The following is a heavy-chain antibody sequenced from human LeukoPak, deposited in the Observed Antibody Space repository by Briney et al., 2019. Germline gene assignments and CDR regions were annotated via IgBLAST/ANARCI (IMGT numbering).Heavy chain of an antibody. J-gene: IGHJ3*02. CDR2: IIPIFGTA. Sequence: ASMKVSCKASGGTFSSYAISWVRQAPGQGLEWMGGIIPIFGTANYAQKFQGRVTITADESTSTAYMELSSLRSEDTAVYYCAREANIVAILDAFDIWGQGTMVTVSS. D-gene: IGHD5-12*01. CDR1: GGTFSSYA. CDR3: AREANIVAILDAFDI. V-gene: IGHV1-69*01.